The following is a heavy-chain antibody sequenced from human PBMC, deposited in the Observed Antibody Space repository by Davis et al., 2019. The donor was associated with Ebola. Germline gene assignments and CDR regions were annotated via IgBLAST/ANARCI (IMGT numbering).Heavy chain of an antibody. CDR2: ISSSGSTI. J-gene: IGHJ4*02. CDR1: GFTFSDYY. V-gene: IGHV3-11*01. D-gene: IGHD3-16*01. CDR3: ARSSYIGGEGFDY. Sequence: GESLKISCAASGFTFSDYYMSWIRQAPGQGLEWVSYISSSGSTIYYADSVKGRFTISRDNAKNSLYLQMNSLRAEDTAVYYCARSSYIGGEGFDYWGQGTLVTVSS.